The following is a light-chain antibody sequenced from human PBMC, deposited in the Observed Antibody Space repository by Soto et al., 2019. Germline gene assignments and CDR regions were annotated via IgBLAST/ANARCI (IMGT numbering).Light chain of an antibody. CDR1: SSNIGTNS. J-gene: IGLJ1*01. Sequence: QSVLTQPPSASGTPGQRVTISCSGGSSNIGTNSVNWYQQLPGRAPKLLSYNNDLRPSGVPDRFSGSKSGTSASLAISGLQSEDEADYYFAAWDDSLNGFYVFGIGTKLTVL. V-gene: IGLV1-44*01. CDR3: AAWDDSLNGFYV. CDR2: NND.